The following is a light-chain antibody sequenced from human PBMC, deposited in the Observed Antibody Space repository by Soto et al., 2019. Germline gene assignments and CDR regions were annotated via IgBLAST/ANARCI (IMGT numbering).Light chain of an antibody. CDR2: EIS. CDR3: HQYNNRPPGYT. V-gene: IGKV3-15*01. Sequence: EIVMTQSPATLSVSPGERATLSCRASQSVSSNLAWFQQKPGQAPRLLIYEISTRATGIPARFSGSGSGTEFTLTISSLQSEDFALYYCHQYNNRPPGYTFGQGTKLEIK. J-gene: IGKJ2*01. CDR1: QSVSSN.